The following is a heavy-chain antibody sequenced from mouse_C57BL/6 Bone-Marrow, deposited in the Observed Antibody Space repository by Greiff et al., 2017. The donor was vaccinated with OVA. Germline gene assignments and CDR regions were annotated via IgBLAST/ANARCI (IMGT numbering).Heavy chain of an antibody. J-gene: IGHJ1*03. CDR2: ISSGGSYT. Sequence: EVMLVESGGDLVKPGGSLKLSCAASGFTFSSYGMSWVRQTPDKRLEWVATISSGGSYTYYPDSVKGRFTISRDNAKNTLYLQMSSLKSEDTAMYYCARQTDYYGSSYWYFDVWGTGTTVTVSS. D-gene: IGHD1-1*01. CDR3: ARQTDYYGSSYWYFDV. CDR1: GFTFSSYG. V-gene: IGHV5-6*01.